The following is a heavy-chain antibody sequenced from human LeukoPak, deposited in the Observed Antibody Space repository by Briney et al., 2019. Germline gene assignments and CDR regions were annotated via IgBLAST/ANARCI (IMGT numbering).Heavy chain of an antibody. CDR3: ARDRGPRTGFMVREAYDY. Sequence: GGSLRLSCAASGRYWMHWVRQAPGKGLVWVSRINTDGSITNYADSVKGRFTISRDNAKNTLYLQMSSLRAEDTAVYYCARDRGPRTGFMVREAYDYWGQGTLVTVSS. D-gene: IGHD3-10*01. CDR2: INTDGSIT. V-gene: IGHV3-74*01. J-gene: IGHJ4*02. CDR1: GRYW.